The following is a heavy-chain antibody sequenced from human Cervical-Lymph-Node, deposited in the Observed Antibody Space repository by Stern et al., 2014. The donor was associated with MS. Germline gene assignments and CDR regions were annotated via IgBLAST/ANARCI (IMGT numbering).Heavy chain of an antibody. CDR3: ARGRVDVVAATLFYYNAMDI. D-gene: IGHD2-15*01. Sequence: QVQLGQWGAGLLKPSETLSLTCAVYGGSFSGYYLSWVRQPPGQGLEWIGEVYHSGATNSHPSLKSRVTISIDTSKYQVSLNLTSVTAADTALYYCARGRVDVVAATLFYYNAMDIWGQGTTVTVSS. J-gene: IGHJ6*02. V-gene: IGHV4-34*01. CDR1: GGSFSGYY. CDR2: VYHSGAT.